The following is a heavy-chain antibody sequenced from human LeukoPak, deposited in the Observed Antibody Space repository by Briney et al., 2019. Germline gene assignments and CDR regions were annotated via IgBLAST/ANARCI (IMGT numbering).Heavy chain of an antibody. Sequence: GGSLRLSCAASGFTFDDYAMHWVRQAPGKGLEWVSGISWNSGSIGYADSVKGRFTISRDTPKNTLYLQMNSLRVGDTAVYYCASWPVGWYGEDSWGQGTLVTVSS. J-gene: IGHJ4*02. CDR2: ISWNSGSI. D-gene: IGHD6-19*01. CDR3: ASWPVGWYGEDS. CDR1: GFTFDDYA. V-gene: IGHV3-9*01.